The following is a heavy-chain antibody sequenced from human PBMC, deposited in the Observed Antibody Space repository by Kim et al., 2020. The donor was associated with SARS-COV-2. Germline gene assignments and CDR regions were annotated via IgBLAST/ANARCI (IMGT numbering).Heavy chain of an antibody. Sequence: GESLKISCKGSGYSFTSYWISWVRQMPGKGLEWMGRIDPSDSYTNYSPSFQGHVTISADKSISTAYLQWSSLKASDTAMYYCARIQTAMTTYYYYYGMDVWGQGTTVTVSS. CDR2: IDPSDSYT. J-gene: IGHJ6*02. V-gene: IGHV5-10-1*01. D-gene: IGHD5-18*01. CDR3: ARIQTAMTTYYYYYGMDV. CDR1: GYSFTSYW.